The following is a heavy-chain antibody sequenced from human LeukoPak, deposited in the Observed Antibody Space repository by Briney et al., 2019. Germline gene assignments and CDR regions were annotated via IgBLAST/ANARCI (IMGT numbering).Heavy chain of an antibody. V-gene: IGHV3-21*04. J-gene: IGHJ4*02. CDR2: ISSSSSYI. CDR3: ARITTRYFDY. CDR1: GFTFSTYS. Sequence: PGGSLRLSCAASGFTFSTYSMNWVRQAPGKGLEWVSSISSSSSYIYYADSVKGRFTISRDNAENSLFLQMDSLSAEDTAVYYCARITTRYFDYWGQGTLVTVSS. D-gene: IGHD1-1*01.